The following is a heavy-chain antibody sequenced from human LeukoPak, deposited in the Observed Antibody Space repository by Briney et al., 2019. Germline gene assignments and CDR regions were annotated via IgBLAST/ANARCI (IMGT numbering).Heavy chain of an antibody. J-gene: IGHJ4*02. V-gene: IGHV1-46*01. CDR1: GYTCTSYY. CDR2: INPSSGST. Sequence: ASVKVSCKASGYTCTSYYMHWVRQAPGQGLEWMGIINPSSGSTSYAQRFQGRVTMTRDTSTSTVYMELSSLRSEDTAVYYCARRADGDEGYFDYWGQGTLVTVSS. D-gene: IGHD4-17*01. CDR3: ARRADGDEGYFDY.